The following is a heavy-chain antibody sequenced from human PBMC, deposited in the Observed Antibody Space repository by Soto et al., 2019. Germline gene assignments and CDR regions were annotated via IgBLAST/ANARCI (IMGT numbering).Heavy chain of an antibody. V-gene: IGHV1-18*04. CDR1: GYIFTSYY. D-gene: IGHD3-10*01. CDR2: INTHNGNT. Sequence: ASVKVSCKASGYIFTSYYMHWVRQAPGQGLEWLGWINTHNGNTNYAQNLQGRVIMTADTSTSTAYMELRSLRSDDTAIYYCTREGSAPYYYYGMDAWGQGTTVTVS. CDR3: TREGSAPYYYYGMDA. J-gene: IGHJ6*02.